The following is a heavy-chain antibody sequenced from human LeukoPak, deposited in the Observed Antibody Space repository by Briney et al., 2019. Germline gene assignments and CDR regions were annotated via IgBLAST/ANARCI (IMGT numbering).Heavy chain of an antibody. V-gene: IGHV1-2*02. CDR3: ARVPHRGTIVELPGTILDAFDI. D-gene: IGHD1-7*01. CDR2: INPNSGGT. CDR1: GYTFTVTGYY. Sequence: GASVKVFCKVSGYTFTVTGYYIHWVRRAPGQGLEWMGWINPNSGGTNYAQRFQGRITMTRDTSISTAYMELSSLRSDDTALYYCARVPHRGTIVELPGTILDAFDIWSQGTMVTVSS. J-gene: IGHJ3*02.